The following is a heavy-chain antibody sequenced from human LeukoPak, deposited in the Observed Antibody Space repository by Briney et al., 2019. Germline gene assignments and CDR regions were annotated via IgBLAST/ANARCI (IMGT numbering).Heavy chain of an antibody. V-gene: IGHV1-2*02. CDR3: ARGVTGIYYYYYMDV. J-gene: IGHJ6*03. Sequence: GASVKVSCKASGYTFTGYYIHWVRQAPGQGLEWMGWINPNSGDTNYAQKFQGEVTMTRDTSISTAYMELSRLGSDDTAVYYCARGVTGIYYYYYMDVWGKGTTVTVSS. CDR1: GYTFTGYY. CDR2: INPNSGDT. D-gene: IGHD3-10*01.